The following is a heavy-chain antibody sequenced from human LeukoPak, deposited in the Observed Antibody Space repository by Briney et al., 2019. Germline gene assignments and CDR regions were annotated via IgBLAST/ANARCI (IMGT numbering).Heavy chain of an antibody. CDR1: GYSFTSYA. J-gene: IGHJ5*02. CDR3: ARGYYDYVWGSNDP. CDR2: TNTNTGNP. V-gene: IGHV7-4-1*02. Sequence: ASVKVSCKASGYSFTSYAMNWVRQAPGQGLEWMGWTNTNTGNPTYAQGFTGRFVFSLDTSVSTAYLQISSLKAEDTAVYYCARGYYDYVWGSNDPWGQGTLVTVSS. D-gene: IGHD3-16*01.